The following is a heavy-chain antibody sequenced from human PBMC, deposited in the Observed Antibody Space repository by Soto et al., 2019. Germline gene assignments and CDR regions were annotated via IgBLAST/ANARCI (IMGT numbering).Heavy chain of an antibody. J-gene: IGHJ6*02. CDR3: AKRVVPPGDSYGMDL. Sequence: QVQLVQSGAEVKKPGSSVKVSCKASGGTFSSYAISWVRQAPGQGLEWMGGIIPNFGTANYAQKFQGRVTITADESTSTAYMEMRSLKCEETAVYYWAKRVVPPGDSYGMDLWGQGTTVTVSS. CDR2: IIPNFGTA. CDR1: GGTFSSYA. D-gene: IGHD3-3*01. V-gene: IGHV1-69*01.